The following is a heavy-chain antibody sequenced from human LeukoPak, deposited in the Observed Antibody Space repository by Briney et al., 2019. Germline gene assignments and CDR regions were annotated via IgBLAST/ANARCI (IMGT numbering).Heavy chain of an antibody. CDR3: ARTNSITIFGVVTRLNGWFDP. CDR1: GGTFSSYA. J-gene: IGHJ5*02. CDR2: IIPIFGTA. Sequence: SVKVSCKASGGTFSSYAISWVRQAPGQGLEWMGSIIPIFGTANYAQKFQGRVTITADKSTSTAYMELSSLRSEDTGVYYCARTNSITIFGVVTRLNGWFDPWGQGTLVTVSS. V-gene: IGHV1-69*06. D-gene: IGHD3-3*01.